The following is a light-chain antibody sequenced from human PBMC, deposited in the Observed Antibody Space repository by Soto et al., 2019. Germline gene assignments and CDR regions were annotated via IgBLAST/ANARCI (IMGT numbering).Light chain of an antibody. J-gene: IGKJ5*01. Sequence: DIQMTQSPSSLSASVGDRVTITCRASQSISSYLNWYQQKPGKAPKILIYAASSLQSGVPSRFSGSGSGTDFTLTISRLQPEDFATYYCHQSYSPLITFGQGKRLDIK. CDR2: AAS. V-gene: IGKV1-39*01. CDR3: HQSYSPLIT. CDR1: QSISSY.